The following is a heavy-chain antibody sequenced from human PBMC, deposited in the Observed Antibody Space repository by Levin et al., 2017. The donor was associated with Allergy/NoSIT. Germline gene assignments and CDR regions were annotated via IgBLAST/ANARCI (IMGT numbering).Heavy chain of an antibody. J-gene: IGHJ4*02. D-gene: IGHD4-17*01. V-gene: IGHV1-69*13. CDR1: GGTFGSYG. CDR2: VIPVFGAA. Sequence: PPASVKVSCKASGGTFGSYGINWVRQAPGQGLEWMGKVIPVFGAAHYAQKFQDRVTITADESRTSSYMEVRSLRFEDTAVYFCALLPPTVTHGPPFDSWGQGTLVTVSS. CDR3: ALLPPTVTHGPPFDS.